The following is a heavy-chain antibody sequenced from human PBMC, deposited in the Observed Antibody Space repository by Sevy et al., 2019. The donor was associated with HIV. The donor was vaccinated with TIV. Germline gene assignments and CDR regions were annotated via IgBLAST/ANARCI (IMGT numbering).Heavy chain of an antibody. Sequence: SETLSLTCAVHDGSFSGYYWNWIRQLPGKGLEWIGEINDSGITYYNPSPKSRVTISVDTSKKQFSLKLNSVTAADTAVYFCARSPPVVVVPGAPSWFDPWGQGTLVTVSS. J-gene: IGHJ5*02. V-gene: IGHV4-34*01. D-gene: IGHD2-2*01. CDR2: INDSGIT. CDR3: ARSPPVVVVPGAPSWFDP. CDR1: DGSFSGYY.